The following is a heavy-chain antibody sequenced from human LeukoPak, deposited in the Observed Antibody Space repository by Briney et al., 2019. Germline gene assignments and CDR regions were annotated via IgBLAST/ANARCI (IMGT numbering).Heavy chain of an antibody. CDR3: ARGYCSGGSCPYYYYYGMDV. CDR1: GGTFSSYA. Sequence: SVKVSCKASGGTFSSYAISWVRQAPGQGLEWMGRIIPIFGIANYAQKFQGRVTITADKSTSTAYMELSSLRSEDTAVYYCARGYCSGGSCPYYYYYGMDVRGQGTTVTVSS. V-gene: IGHV1-69*04. D-gene: IGHD2-15*01. J-gene: IGHJ6*02. CDR2: IIPIFGIA.